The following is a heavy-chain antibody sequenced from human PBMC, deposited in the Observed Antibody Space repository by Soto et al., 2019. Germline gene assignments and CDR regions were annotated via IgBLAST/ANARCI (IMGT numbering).Heavy chain of an antibody. CDR3: AKGEVLNYYDSSGYSVFDY. V-gene: IGHV3-23*01. CDR2: ISGSGGST. D-gene: IGHD3-22*01. Sequence: GGSLRLSCAASGFTFSSYAMSWVRQAPGKGLDWVSAISGSGGSTYYADSVKGRFTISRDNSKNTLYLQMNSLRAEDTAVYYCAKGEVLNYYDSSGYSVFDYWGQGSLVTVSS. CDR1: GFTFSSYA. J-gene: IGHJ4*02.